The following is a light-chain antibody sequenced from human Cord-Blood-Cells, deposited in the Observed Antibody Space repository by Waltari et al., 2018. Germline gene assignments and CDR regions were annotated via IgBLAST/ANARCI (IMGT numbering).Light chain of an antibody. V-gene: IGKV1-39*01. CDR3: QQSYSTPFT. J-gene: IGKJ3*01. Sequence: DIQMTQSPSSLSASVGDRVTITCRAIQSISSYLNWYQQKPGKAPKLLIYAASSLQSGVPSMFSGSGSGTDFTLTISSLQPEDFATYYCQQSYSTPFTFGPGTKVDIK. CDR2: AAS. CDR1: QSISSY.